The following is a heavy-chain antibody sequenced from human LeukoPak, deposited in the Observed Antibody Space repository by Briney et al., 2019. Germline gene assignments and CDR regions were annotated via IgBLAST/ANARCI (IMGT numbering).Heavy chain of an antibody. CDR3: ARDLPIPLGYCSSTSCQGFDY. J-gene: IGHJ4*02. V-gene: IGHV1-18*01. D-gene: IGHD2-2*01. CDR2: ISAYNGNT. Sequence: ASVKVSCKASGYTFTSYGISWVRQAPGQGLEWMGWISAYNGNTNYAQKLQGRVTMTTDTSTSTAYMELRSLRSDDTAVYYCARDLPIPLGYCSSTSCQGFDYWGQGTLVTVSS. CDR1: GYTFTSYG.